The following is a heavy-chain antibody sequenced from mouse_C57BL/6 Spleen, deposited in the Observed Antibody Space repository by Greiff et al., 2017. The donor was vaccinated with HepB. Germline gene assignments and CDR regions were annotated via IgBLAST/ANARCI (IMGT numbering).Heavy chain of an antibody. J-gene: IGHJ3*01. V-gene: IGHV14-3*01. CDR3: ASRGYDGNYDWFAY. Sequence: VQLQQSVAELVRPGASVQLSCTASGFNIKNTYMHWVKQRPEQGLEWIGRIDPANGNTKYAPKFQGKATITADTSSHTAYLQLSSLTSEDTAIYYCASRGYDGNYDWFAYWGQGTLVTVSA. CDR1: GFNIKNTY. D-gene: IGHD2-1*01. CDR2: IDPANGNT.